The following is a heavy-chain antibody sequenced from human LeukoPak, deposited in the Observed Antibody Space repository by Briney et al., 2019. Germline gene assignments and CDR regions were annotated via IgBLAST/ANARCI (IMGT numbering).Heavy chain of an antibody. J-gene: IGHJ4*02. CDR2: INPSGGST. CDR1: GYTFTSYY. Sequence: ASVKVSCKASGYTFTSYYMHWVRQALGQGLEWMGIINPSGGSTSYAQKFQGRVTMTRDMSTSTVYMELSSLRSEDTAVYYCARDLIINHYYDSSGLNYWGQGTLVTVSS. V-gene: IGHV1-46*01. D-gene: IGHD3-22*01. CDR3: ARDLIINHYYDSSGLNY.